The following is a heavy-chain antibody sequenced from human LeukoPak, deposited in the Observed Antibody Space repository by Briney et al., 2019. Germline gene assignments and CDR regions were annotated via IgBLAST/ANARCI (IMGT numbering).Heavy chain of an antibody. D-gene: IGHD2-2*01. V-gene: IGHV4-59*06. CDR3: ARHGSGTSYFDY. CDR1: GGSISSYY. Sequence: SETLSLTCTVSGGSISSYYWSWIRQPAGKGLEWIGYIYYSGSTYYNPSLKSRVTISVDTSKNQFSLKLSSVTAADTALYYCARHGSGTSYFDYWGQGTLVTVSS. J-gene: IGHJ4*02. CDR2: IYYSGST.